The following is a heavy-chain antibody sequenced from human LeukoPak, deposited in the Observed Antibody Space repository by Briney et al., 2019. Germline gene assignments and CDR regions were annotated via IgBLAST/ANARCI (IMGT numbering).Heavy chain of an antibody. CDR2: IYSSVST. J-gene: IGHJ4*02. Sequence: SETLSLTCTVSGVFISSNAYYWAWIRQPPGKGLEWIGSIYSSVSTYYNPSLKSRVTISVDTSKNQFSLRLSSVTAADTALYYCAYSGSYGHLGYWGQGIPVTVSS. V-gene: IGHV4-39*01. CDR3: AYSGSYGHLGY. CDR1: GVFISSNAYY. D-gene: IGHD1-26*01.